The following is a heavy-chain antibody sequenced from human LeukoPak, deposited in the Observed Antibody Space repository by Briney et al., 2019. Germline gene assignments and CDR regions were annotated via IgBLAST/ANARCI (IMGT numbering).Heavy chain of an antibody. D-gene: IGHD2-15*01. V-gene: IGHV4-59*01. Sequence: SETLSLTCTVSGGSISSYYRSWIRQPPGKGLEWIGYIYYSGGTNYNPSLKSRVTISVDTSKNQFSLKLSSVTAADTAVYYCARVDIVVVVAASYYYMDVWGKGTTVTVSS. J-gene: IGHJ6*03. CDR2: IYYSGGT. CDR3: ARVDIVVVVAASYYYMDV. CDR1: GGSISSYY.